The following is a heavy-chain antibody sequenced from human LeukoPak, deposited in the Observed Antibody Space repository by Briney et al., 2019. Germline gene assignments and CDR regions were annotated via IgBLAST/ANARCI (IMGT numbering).Heavy chain of an antibody. CDR1: GYRFTSYG. CDR3: ARVGYYDSSGYPRGYFDY. J-gene: IGHJ4*02. CDR2: ISAYNGNT. Sequence: ASMKVSCKASGYRFTSYGITWVRQAPGQGLEWMGWISAYNGNTNYAQKLQGRVTMTTDTSTSTAYMELRSLRSDDTAVYYCARVGYYDSSGYPRGYFDYWGQGTLVTVSS. V-gene: IGHV1-18*01. D-gene: IGHD3-22*01.